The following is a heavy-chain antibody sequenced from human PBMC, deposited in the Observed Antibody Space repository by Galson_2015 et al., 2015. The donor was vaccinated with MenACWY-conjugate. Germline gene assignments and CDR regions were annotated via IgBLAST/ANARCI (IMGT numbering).Heavy chain of an antibody. D-gene: IGHD3-9*01. V-gene: IGHV7-4-1*02. CDR1: GYTLTTYA. J-gene: IGHJ4*02. CDR3: ARDRRSYDLLTGPQGDFDY. CDR2: INTNTGNP. Sequence: SVKVSCKASGYTLTTYAMNWVRQAPGQGLEWVGWINTNTGNPTYAQGFTGRFVFSLDTSVSTAYLQISSLQAEDTAVYYCARDRRSYDLLTGPQGDFDYWGQGTLVPVSS.